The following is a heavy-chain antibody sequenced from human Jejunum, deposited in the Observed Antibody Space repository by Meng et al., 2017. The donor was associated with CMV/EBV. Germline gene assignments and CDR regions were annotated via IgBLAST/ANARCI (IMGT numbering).Heavy chain of an antibody. CDR3: ARGESRGYYYFDY. CDR2: ISPSGNI. J-gene: IGHJ4*02. Sequence: QVQLQQRGSGLLRPSETLSLTCTVSGDSISNYFWSWIRQPAGKKLEWIGRISPSGNINYIPSLKGRVTMSLDTSNNQIFLNLTSVTAADTALYYCARGESRGYYYFDYWGQGILVTVSS. V-gene: IGHV4-59*10. D-gene: IGHD3-22*01. CDR1: GDSISNYF.